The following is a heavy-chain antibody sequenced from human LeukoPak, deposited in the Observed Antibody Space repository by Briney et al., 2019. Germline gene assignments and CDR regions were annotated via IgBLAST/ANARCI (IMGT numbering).Heavy chain of an antibody. Sequence: GGSLRLSCAASGFIVRSKYMSWVRQAPGKGLEWVSVLQSVGNTFYADSVKGRFSISRDRSKNTVYLQMDSLRAEDTAVYYCARDAEGEEQMATTYFDLWGQGTLVIVSS. V-gene: IGHV3-53*01. D-gene: IGHD5-24*01. J-gene: IGHJ4*02. CDR3: ARDAEGEEQMATTYFDL. CDR1: GFIVRSKY. CDR2: LQSVGNT.